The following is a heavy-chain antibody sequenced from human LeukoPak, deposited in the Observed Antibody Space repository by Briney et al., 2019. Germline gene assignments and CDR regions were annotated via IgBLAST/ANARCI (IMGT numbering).Heavy chain of an antibody. Sequence: PGGSLRLSCAASGFTFSSYWMSWVRQAPGKGLEWVANIKQDGSEKYYVDSVKGRFTISRDNAKSILYLQMNILRAEDTAVYYCGRDGGYRRTDYWGQGTLVTVSS. D-gene: IGHD5-24*01. CDR2: IKQDGSEK. V-gene: IGHV3-7*01. CDR1: GFTFSSYW. J-gene: IGHJ4*02. CDR3: GRDGGYRRTDY.